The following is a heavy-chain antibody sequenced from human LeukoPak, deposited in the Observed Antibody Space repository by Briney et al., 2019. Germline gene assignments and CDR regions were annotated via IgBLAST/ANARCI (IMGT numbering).Heavy chain of an antibody. V-gene: IGHV4-39*07. CDR1: GVSISSSNSY. J-gene: IGHJ4*02. D-gene: IGHD4-11*01. CDR3: ARENSNYVDY. Sequence: SETLSLTCTVSGVSISSSNSYWGWIRQPPGKGLEWIGSIYYSGNTYYNASLKSQVSISIDTSKNKFSLKLSSVTAADTAVYYCARENSNYVDYWGQGTLVTVSS. CDR2: IYYSGNT.